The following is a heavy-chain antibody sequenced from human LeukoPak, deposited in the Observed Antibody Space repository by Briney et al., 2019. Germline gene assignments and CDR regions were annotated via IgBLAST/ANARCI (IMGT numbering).Heavy chain of an antibody. D-gene: IGHD6-13*01. CDR2: ISSSGSTI. V-gene: IGHV3-48*03. Sequence: GGSLRLSCAASGFTFSSYEMNWVRQAPGKGLEWVSYISSSGSTIYYADSVKGRFTISRDNAKNSLYLQMNSLRAEDTAVYYCARALRYSSSWFTLGLDYWGQGTLVTVSS. CDR1: GFTFSSYE. J-gene: IGHJ4*02. CDR3: ARALRYSSSWFTLGLDY.